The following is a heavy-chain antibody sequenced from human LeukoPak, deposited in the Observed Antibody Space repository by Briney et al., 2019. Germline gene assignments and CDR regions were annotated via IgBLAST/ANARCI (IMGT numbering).Heavy chain of an antibody. CDR2: ISSSSGSI. Sequence: GGSLRLSCAASGFTFSTYSMNWVRQAPGKGLEWVSYISSSSGSIYYADSVKGRFTISRDNAKNSLYLQMNSLRDEDSAVYYCARGGSKITYSSAWYFDYWGQGTLVTVSS. J-gene: IGHJ4*02. D-gene: IGHD6-25*01. V-gene: IGHV3-48*02. CDR3: ARGGSKITYSSAWYFDY. CDR1: GFTFSTYS.